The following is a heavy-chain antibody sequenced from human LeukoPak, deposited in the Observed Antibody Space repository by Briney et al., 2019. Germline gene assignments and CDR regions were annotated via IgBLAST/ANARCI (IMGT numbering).Heavy chain of an antibody. CDR2: IDDSGST. Sequence: PSETLSLTCDISGGSITPYRWSWIRQSPGKGLEWIGYIDDSGSTVYSPSLQSRVTISVDSSETQISLTLVSVTSADAAVYFCARESWGESSGYGTGGFDYWGQGILVTVSS. V-gene: IGHV4-59*01. CDR3: ARESWGESSGYGTGGFDY. D-gene: IGHD5-12*01. CDR1: GGSITPYR. J-gene: IGHJ4*02.